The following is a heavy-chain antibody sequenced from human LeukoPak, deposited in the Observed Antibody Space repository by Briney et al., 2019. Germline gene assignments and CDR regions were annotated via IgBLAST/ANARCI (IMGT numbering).Heavy chain of an antibody. Sequence: GGSLRLSCAASGFTFSSYAMTWVRQAPGKGLGWVSAISGSGGSTYYADSVKGRFTIFRDNSKNTLYLQMNSLRAEDTAVYFCATGERMVRGDGVDYWGQGTLVTVSS. CDR1: GFTFSSYA. CDR2: ISGSGGST. D-gene: IGHD3-10*01. CDR3: ATGERMVRGDGVDY. J-gene: IGHJ4*02. V-gene: IGHV3-23*01.